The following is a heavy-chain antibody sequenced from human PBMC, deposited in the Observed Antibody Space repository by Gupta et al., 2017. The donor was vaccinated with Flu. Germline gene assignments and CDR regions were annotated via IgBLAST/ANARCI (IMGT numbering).Heavy chain of an antibody. CDR2: ISSSSSYI. V-gene: IGHV3-21*01. Sequence: APGKGLEWVSSISSSSSYIYYADSVKGRFTISRDNAKNSLYLQMNSLRAEDTAVYYCARAWDYGGNLVYFDYWGQGTLVTVSS. D-gene: IGHD4-17*01. CDR3: ARAWDYGGNLVYFDY. J-gene: IGHJ4*02.